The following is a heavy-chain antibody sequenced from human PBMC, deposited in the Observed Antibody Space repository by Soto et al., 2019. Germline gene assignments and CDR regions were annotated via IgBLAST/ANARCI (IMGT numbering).Heavy chain of an antibody. Sequence: GGSLRLSCAASGFTFSSYAMHWVRQAPGKGLEWVAVISYDGSNKYYADSVKGRFTISRDNSKNTLYLQMNSLRAEDTAVYYCARDRRRLRLGELSDWGQGTLVTVSS. CDR2: ISYDGSNK. CDR3: ARDRRRLRLGELSD. V-gene: IGHV3-30-3*01. CDR1: GFTFSSYA. J-gene: IGHJ4*02. D-gene: IGHD3-16*02.